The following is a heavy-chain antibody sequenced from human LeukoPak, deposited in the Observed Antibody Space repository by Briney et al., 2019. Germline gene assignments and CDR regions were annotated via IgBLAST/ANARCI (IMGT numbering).Heavy chain of an antibody. J-gene: IGHJ6*02. Sequence: GGSLRLSCAASGFTFSNAWMSWVRQAPGKGLEWVSVIYSGGSTYYADSVKGRFTISRDNSKNTLYLQMNSLRAEDTAVYYCARMAYYYDSSGYYGGYGMDVWGQGTTVTVSS. CDR2: IYSGGST. CDR1: GFTFSNAW. D-gene: IGHD3-22*01. CDR3: ARMAYYYDSSGYYGGYGMDV. V-gene: IGHV3-66*02.